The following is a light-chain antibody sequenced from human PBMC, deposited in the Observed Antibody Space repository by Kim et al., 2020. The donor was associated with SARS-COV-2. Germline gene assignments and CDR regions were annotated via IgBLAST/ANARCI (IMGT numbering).Light chain of an antibody. J-gene: IGKJ4*01. CDR1: QYVSNN. V-gene: IGKV3-15*01. Sequence: EIEMTQSPATLSVSPGERATLSCRASQYVSNNLAWYHQKPGQPPRLLIYGASTRATGVPGRFSGSGSGTEFTLIISGLQSEDVGIYYCQQCFNWPLTFGGGTKVDIK. CDR2: GAS. CDR3: QQCFNWPLT.